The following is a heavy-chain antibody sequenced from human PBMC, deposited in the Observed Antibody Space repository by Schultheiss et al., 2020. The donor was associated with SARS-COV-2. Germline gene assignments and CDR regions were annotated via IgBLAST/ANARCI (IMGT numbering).Heavy chain of an antibody. V-gene: IGHV3-74*01. J-gene: IGHJ4*02. Sequence: GGSLRLSCAASGFTFSSYGMHWVRQALGKGLVWVSRINSDGSSTSYADSVKGRFTISRDNAKNTLYLQMNSLRAEDTAVYYCARGAREATRIDYWGQGTLVTVSS. CDR3: ARGAREATRIDY. CDR2: INSDGSST. CDR1: GFTFSSYG. D-gene: IGHD1-26*01.